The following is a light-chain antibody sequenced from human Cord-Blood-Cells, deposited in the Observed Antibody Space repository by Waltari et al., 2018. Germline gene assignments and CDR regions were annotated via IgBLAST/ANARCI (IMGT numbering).Light chain of an antibody. J-gene: IGLJ3*02. V-gene: IGLV2-23*01. CDR1: SRDVGRYNL. CDR3: CSYAGSSTWV. CDR2: EGS. Sequence: QSALTQPASVSGSPGQSITIPCTGTSRDVGRYNLVSWDQQHPGKAPKLKIYEGSKRPSGVSNRFSGSKSGNTSSLTISGLQAEDEADYYCCSYAGSSTWVFGGGTKLTVL.